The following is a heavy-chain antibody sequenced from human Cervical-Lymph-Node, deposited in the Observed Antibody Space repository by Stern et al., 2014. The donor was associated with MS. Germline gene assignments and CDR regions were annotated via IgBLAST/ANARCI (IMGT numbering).Heavy chain of an antibody. CDR1: GFTFSSYS. J-gene: IGHJ6*02. Sequence: EMQLVESGGGLVKPGGSLRLSCAASGFTFSSYSMNWVRQAPGKGLEWVSSISSSSSYIYYADSVKGRFTISRDNAKNSLYLQMNSLRAEDTAVYYCARDIVVVPAQDHYGMDVGGQGTTVTVSS. CDR2: ISSSSSYI. CDR3: ARDIVVVPAQDHYGMDV. D-gene: IGHD2-2*01. V-gene: IGHV3-21*01.